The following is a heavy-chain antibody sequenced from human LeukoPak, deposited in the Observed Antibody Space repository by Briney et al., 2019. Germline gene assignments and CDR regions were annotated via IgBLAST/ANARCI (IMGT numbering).Heavy chain of an antibody. CDR3: ARGKEVRPFVVVPAAKDNWFDP. CDR1: GYTFTGYY. V-gene: IGHV1-2*02. CDR2: INPNSGGT. D-gene: IGHD2-2*01. J-gene: IGHJ5*02. Sequence: SVKVSCKASGYTFTGYYMHWVRQAPGQGREGMGWINPNSGGTNYAQKFQGRVTITRDTSISTAYMELSRLRSEDTAVYYWARGKEVRPFVVVPAAKDNWFDPWGQGTLVTVSS.